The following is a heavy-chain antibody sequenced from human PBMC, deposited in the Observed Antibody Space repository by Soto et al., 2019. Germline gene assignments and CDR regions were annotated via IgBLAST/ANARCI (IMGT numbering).Heavy chain of an antibody. V-gene: IGHV4-39*01. D-gene: IGHD3-9*01. Sequence: SEILSLTCTVSGCSVSSSICYWGLVRQPPGKGLEWIGSVYYSGSTYYNPSLESRVTISVDKSKNLFSLKLMSLSAAYTAVYYCGGLEGLATISYYFDYWGQGALVTVSS. CDR2: VYYSGST. J-gene: IGHJ4*02. CDR1: GCSVSSSICY. CDR3: GGLEGLATISYYFDY.